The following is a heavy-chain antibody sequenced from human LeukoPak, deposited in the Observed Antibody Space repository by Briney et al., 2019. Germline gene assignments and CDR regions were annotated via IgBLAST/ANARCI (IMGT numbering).Heavy chain of an antibody. CDR2: ISAYNGNT. Sequence: GASVKVSCKASGYTFTSYGISWVRQAPGQGLEWMGWISAYNGNTNYAQKLQGRVTMTTDTSTSTAYMELRSLRSDDTAVYYCARDRDGILTGYFYYWGQGTLVTVSS. CDR1: GYTFTSYG. CDR3: ARDRDGILTGYFYY. J-gene: IGHJ4*02. V-gene: IGHV1-18*01. D-gene: IGHD3-9*01.